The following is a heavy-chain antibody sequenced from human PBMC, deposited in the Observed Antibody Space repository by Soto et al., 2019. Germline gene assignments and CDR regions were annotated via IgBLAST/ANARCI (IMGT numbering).Heavy chain of an antibody. CDR3: AREREDYYGSGSYPVIDY. CDR1: GGSISSGGYY. Sequence: QVQLQESGPGLVKPSQTLSLTCTVSGGSISSGGYYWSWIRQHPGKGLEWIGYIYYSGSTYYNPYLNSRVTISVDTSNNQFSLKLSSVTAADTCVYYCAREREDYYGSGSYPVIDYWGQGTLVTVSS. J-gene: IGHJ4*02. D-gene: IGHD3-10*01. CDR2: IYYSGST. V-gene: IGHV4-31*03.